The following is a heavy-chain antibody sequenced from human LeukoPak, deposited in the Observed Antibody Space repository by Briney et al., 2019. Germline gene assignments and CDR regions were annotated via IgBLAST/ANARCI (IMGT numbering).Heavy chain of an antibody. V-gene: IGHV3-30*02. Sequence: GGSLRLSCAASGFTFDDYGMSWVRQAPGKGLEWVAFIRYDGSNKYYADSVKGRFTISRDNSKNTLYLHVNSLRPEDTAVYYCAREEMATGAFDYWGQGTLVTVSS. CDR1: GFTFDDYG. CDR3: AREEMATGAFDY. D-gene: IGHD5-24*01. CDR2: IRYDGSNK. J-gene: IGHJ4*02.